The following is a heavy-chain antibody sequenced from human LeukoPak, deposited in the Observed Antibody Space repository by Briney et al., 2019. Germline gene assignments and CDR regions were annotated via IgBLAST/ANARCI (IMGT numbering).Heavy chain of an antibody. J-gene: IGHJ4*02. V-gene: IGHV1-2*02. CDR2: INPHSGVT. CDR3: ARNYGSGDFDL. CDR1: GYPFTGYY. Sequence: GASVKVSCEASGYPFTGYYILWVRQAPGQGLECVGWINPHSGVTTYAQNFQGRVTMTRDTSISTAYLELSGLKSDDTAVYYCARNYGSGDFDLWGQGTLVTVSS. D-gene: IGHD3-10*01.